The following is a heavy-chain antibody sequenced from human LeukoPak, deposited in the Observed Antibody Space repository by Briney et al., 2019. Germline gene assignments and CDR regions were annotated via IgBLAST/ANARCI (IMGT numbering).Heavy chain of an antibody. CDR1: GGSISSSSYY. J-gene: IGHJ4*02. CDR2: IYYSGST. CDR3: ARPKTTVTTPDY. Sequence: RSSETLSLTCTVSGGSISSSSYYWGWIRQPPGKGLEWIGSIYYSGSTYYNPSLKSRVTISVDTSKNQFSLKLSSVTAADTAVYYCARPKTTVTTPDYWGQGTLVTVSS. V-gene: IGHV4-39*01. D-gene: IGHD4-17*01.